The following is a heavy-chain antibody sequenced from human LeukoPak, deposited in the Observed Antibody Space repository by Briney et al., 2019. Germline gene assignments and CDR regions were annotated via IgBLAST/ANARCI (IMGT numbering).Heavy chain of an antibody. Sequence: GGSLRLSCAASGFTFSSYVMSWVRQAPGKGLEWVSAISGSGGSTYYADSVKGRFTISRDNSENTLYLQMNSLRAEDAAVYYCAKSGYCSGGSCYGSRDYGMDVWGQGTTVTVSS. CDR1: GFTFSSYV. V-gene: IGHV3-23*01. CDR2: ISGSGGST. CDR3: AKSGYCSGGSCYGSRDYGMDV. J-gene: IGHJ6*02. D-gene: IGHD2-15*01.